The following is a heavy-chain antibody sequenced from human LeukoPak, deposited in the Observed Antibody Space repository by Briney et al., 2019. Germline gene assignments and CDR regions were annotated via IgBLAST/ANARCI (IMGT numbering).Heavy chain of an antibody. V-gene: IGHV4-59*08. J-gene: IGHJ4*02. CDR1: GCSISSYY. CDR3: ARGYSGSYSDY. Sequence: SETLSLTCTVSGCSISSYYWSWIRQPPGKGLEWIGYIYYSGSTNYNPSLKSRVIISVDTSKNQFSLKLSSVTAADTAVYYCARGYSGSYSDYWGQGTLVTVSS. D-gene: IGHD1-26*01. CDR2: IYYSGST.